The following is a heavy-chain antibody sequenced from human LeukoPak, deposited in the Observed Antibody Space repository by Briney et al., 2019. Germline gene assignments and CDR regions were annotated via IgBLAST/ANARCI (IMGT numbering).Heavy chain of an antibody. V-gene: IGHV4-59*01. CDR3: ARFQYGSGYNDY. CDR1: GGSFTDGY. Sequence: SETLSLTCIVSGGSFTDGYWSWIRQPPGKGLEWIGYVHYSGSTEYNPSLKSRVTIGVDSSKNQFSLKLTSVTAVDTAVYYCARFQYGSGYNDYWGQGTLVTVSS. CDR2: VHYSGST. D-gene: IGHD3-10*01. J-gene: IGHJ4*02.